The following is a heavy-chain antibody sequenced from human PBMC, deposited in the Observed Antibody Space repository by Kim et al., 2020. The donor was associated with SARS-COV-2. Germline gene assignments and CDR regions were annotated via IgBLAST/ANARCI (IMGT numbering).Heavy chain of an antibody. J-gene: IGHJ3*02. CDR2: YN. CDR3: VRGNRNAFDI. V-gene: IGHV6-1*01. Sequence: YNDYAVSVKSRITINLDTSKNPLSLQLNSVTPEDTAVYYCVRGNRNAFDIWGQGTMVPVS.